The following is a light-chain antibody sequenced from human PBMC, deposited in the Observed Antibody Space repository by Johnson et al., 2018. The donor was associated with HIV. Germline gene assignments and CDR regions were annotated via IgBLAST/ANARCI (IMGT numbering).Light chain of an antibody. CDR2: ENH. CDR1: SSNFGNDY. V-gene: IGLV1-51*02. Sequence: QSVLTQPPSVSAAPGQKVTISCSTNSSNFGNDYVSWYQQLPGTAPKLLIYENHKRPSGIPDRFSGSKSGSSATLGITGLQTGDEADYYCGTWDSSLSVYVFGTGTKVTVL. CDR3: GTWDSSLSVYV. J-gene: IGLJ1*01.